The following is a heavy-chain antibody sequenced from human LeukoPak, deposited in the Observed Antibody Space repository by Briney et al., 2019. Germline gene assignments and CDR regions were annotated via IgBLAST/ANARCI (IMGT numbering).Heavy chain of an antibody. D-gene: IGHD3-22*01. V-gene: IGHV3-23*01. Sequence: GGSLRLSCAASRFTFSSYGMSWVRQAPGKGLGWVSGISSSGGSTYYADSVKGRFTISRDNSKNTLYLQMNSLRAEDTAVYYCAKDRLPLSSAYYYLPFDYWGQGTLVTVSS. CDR3: AKDRLPLSSAYYYLPFDY. CDR1: RFTFSSYG. CDR2: ISSSGGST. J-gene: IGHJ4*02.